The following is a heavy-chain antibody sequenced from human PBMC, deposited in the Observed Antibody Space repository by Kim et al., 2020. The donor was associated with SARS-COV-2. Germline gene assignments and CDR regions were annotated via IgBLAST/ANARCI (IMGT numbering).Heavy chain of an antibody. CDR3: ARHGSSGWYKGYYYYGMDV. Sequence: SETLSLTCTVSGGSISSSSYYWGWIRQPPGKGLEWIGSIYYSGSTYYNPSLKSRVTISVDTSKNQFSLKLSSVTAADTAVYYCARHGSSGWYKGYYYYGMDVWGQGTTVTVSS. D-gene: IGHD6-19*01. V-gene: IGHV4-39*01. CDR2: IYYSGST. CDR1: GGSISSSSYY. J-gene: IGHJ6*02.